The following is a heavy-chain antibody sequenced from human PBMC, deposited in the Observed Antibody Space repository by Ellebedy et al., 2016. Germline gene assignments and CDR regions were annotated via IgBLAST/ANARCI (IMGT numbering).Heavy chain of an antibody. V-gene: IGHV3-49*03. J-gene: IGHJ4*02. CDR1: GFTFGDYA. D-gene: IGHD3-9*01. Sequence: GGSLRLSXAPSGFTFGDYAMNWFRQAPGKGLEWVGFIRSQLYGGTTDYAASVEGRFTISRDDFKSIAYLQMNSLKTEDTAVYYCTRFNFGLERYFDWFDYWGQGTLVTVSS. CDR3: TRFNFGLERYFDWFDY. CDR2: IRSQLYGGTT.